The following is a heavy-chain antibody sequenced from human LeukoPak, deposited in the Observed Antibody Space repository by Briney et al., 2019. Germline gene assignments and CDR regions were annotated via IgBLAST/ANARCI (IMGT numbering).Heavy chain of an antibody. CDR3: ARSTIHPGYSFDY. D-gene: IGHD2-21*01. CDR2: MNPNSGNT. Sequence: ASVKVSCKASGYTFTSYDINWVRQATGQGLEWMGRMNPNSGNTGYAQKFQGRVTMTRNTSISTAYMELSSLRSEDTAVYYCARSTIHPGYSFDYWGQGTLVTVSS. V-gene: IGHV1-8*01. CDR1: GYTFTSYD. J-gene: IGHJ4*02.